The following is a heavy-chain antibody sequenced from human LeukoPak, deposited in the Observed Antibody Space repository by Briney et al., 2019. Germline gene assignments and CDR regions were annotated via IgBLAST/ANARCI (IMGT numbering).Heavy chain of an antibody. D-gene: IGHD5-24*01. Sequence: ASVKVSCKASGYTFTGYYMHWVRQAPGQGLEWMGWINPNSGGTNYAQKFQGRVTMTRDTSISTAYMELSRLRSDDTAVYYCARDGWLHDYYFDYWGQGTLVTVSS. V-gene: IGHV1-2*02. J-gene: IGHJ4*02. CDR2: INPNSGGT. CDR1: GYTFTGYY. CDR3: ARDGWLHDYYFDY.